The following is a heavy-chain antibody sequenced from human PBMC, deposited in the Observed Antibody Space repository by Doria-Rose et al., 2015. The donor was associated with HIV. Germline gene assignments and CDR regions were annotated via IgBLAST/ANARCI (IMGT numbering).Heavy chain of an antibody. Sequence: QVTLKESGPVLVKPTETLTLTCTVSGVSLSSPGMGVSWIRQPPGKALEWLANIFSDDERSYKTSLKSRLTISRGTSKSQVVLTMTDMAPVDTATYYCARIKSSRWYHKYYFDFWGQGTLVIVS. J-gene: IGHJ4*02. CDR3: ARIKSSRWYHKYYFDF. CDR1: GVSLSSPGMG. CDR2: IFSDDER. V-gene: IGHV2-26*01. D-gene: IGHD6-13*01.